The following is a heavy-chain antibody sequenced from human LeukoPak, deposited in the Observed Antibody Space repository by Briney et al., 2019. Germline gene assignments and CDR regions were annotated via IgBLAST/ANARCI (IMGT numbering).Heavy chain of an antibody. V-gene: IGHV3-7*01. CDR1: GFTFSSYW. CDR3: ARDLRVGGSYVLDY. CDR2: IKQDGSEK. Sequence: GGSLRLSCAASGFTFSSYWMSWVRQAPGKGLEWVANIKQDGSEKYYVDSVKGRFTISRDDAKNSLYLQMNSLRAEDTAVYYCARDLRVGGSYVLDYWGQGTLVTVSS. J-gene: IGHJ4*02. D-gene: IGHD1-26*01.